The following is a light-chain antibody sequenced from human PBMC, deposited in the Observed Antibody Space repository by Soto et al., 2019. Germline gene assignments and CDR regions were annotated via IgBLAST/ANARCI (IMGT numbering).Light chain of an antibody. V-gene: IGKV3-15*01. CDR2: GAS. J-gene: IGKJ1*01. CDR3: QQYDNSPWT. Sequence: PANRCVSPGDRATLSCRASQTVNNYLAWYQQRPGQAPRLIISGASTRATGVPAGFSGSGSGTEFTLTIIILQFEDFTVFYCQQYDNSPWTSAQGTKADI. CDR1: QTVNNY.